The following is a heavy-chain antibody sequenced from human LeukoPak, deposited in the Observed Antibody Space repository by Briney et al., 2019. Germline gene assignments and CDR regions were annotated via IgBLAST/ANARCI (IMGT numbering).Heavy chain of an antibody. CDR2: IYPGDSDT. J-gene: IGHJ3*02. D-gene: IGHD1-1*01. Sequence: KVSCKGSGYSFTSYWIGWVRQMPGKGLEWMGIIYPGDSDTRYSPSFQGQVTISADKSISTAYLQWSSLKASDTAMYYCARFRLERQPSDAFDIWGQGTMVTVSS. CDR3: ARFRLERQPSDAFDI. V-gene: IGHV5-51*01. CDR1: GYSFTSYW.